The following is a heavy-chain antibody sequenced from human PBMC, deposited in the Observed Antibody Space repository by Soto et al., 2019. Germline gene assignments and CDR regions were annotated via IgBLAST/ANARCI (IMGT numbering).Heavy chain of an antibody. CDR3: ARVALIEPAVVAATRGWFDP. V-gene: IGHV1-18*01. J-gene: IGHJ5*02. D-gene: IGHD2-15*01. Sequence: ASVKVSCKASGYTFTSYGISWVRQAPGQGLEWMGWISAYNGNTNYAQKLQGRVTMTTDTSTSTAYMELRSLRSDDTAVYYCARVALIEPAVVAATRGWFDPWGQGTLVTVSS. CDR2: ISAYNGNT. CDR1: GYTFTSYG.